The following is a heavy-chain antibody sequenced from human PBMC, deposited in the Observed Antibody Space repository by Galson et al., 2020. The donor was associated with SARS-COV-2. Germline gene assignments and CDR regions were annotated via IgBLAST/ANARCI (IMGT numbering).Heavy chain of an antibody. J-gene: IGHJ4*02. Sequence: ETSETLSLTCTVSGGSISGFYWSWIRQPPGKGLEWIGYIFYSGSTNYNPSLKSRVTISIDTSKNQFSLKLSSVTAADTAVYHCARSSNGWSHIGDWGQGTLVTVSS. D-gene: IGHD6-19*01. CDR2: IFYSGST. CDR1: GGSISGFY. CDR3: ARSSNGWSHIGD. V-gene: IGHV4-59*01.